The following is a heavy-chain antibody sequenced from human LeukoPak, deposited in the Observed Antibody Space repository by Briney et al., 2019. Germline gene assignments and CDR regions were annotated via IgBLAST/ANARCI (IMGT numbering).Heavy chain of an antibody. Sequence: PSETLSLTCTVSGGSISSYYWSWIRQPPGKGLEWIGDIYYSGSTNYNPSLKSRVTISVDTSKNQFSLKLSSVTAADTAVYYCARYHYDSSGYYYGMAVWGQGTTVTVSS. CDR2: IYYSGST. CDR1: GGSISSYY. CDR3: ARYHYDSSGYYYGMAV. V-gene: IGHV4-59*01. J-gene: IGHJ6*02. D-gene: IGHD3-22*01.